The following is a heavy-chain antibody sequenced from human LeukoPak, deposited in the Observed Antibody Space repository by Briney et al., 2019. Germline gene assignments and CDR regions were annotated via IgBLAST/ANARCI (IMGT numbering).Heavy chain of an antibody. Sequence: ASVKVSCKASGNTLSSYYVHWVRQAPGQGLEWMGIINPSGGSRNYAQKLQGRVTMTTDTSTSTAYMELRSLRSDDTAVYYCARGWLQPYWYFDLWGRGTLVTVSS. J-gene: IGHJ2*01. CDR1: GNTLSSYY. D-gene: IGHD5-24*01. CDR2: INPSGGSR. V-gene: IGHV1-46*01. CDR3: ARGWLQPYWYFDL.